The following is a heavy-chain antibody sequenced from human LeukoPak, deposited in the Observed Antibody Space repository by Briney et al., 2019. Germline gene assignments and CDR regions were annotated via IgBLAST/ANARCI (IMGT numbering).Heavy chain of an antibody. CDR3: ARDQRVFRRGYSGYDSGY. J-gene: IGHJ4*02. D-gene: IGHD5-12*01. CDR2: ISVYNGNT. Sequence: ASVKVSCKASGYTFTSYGISWVRQAPGQGLEWMGWISVYNGNTNYAQKLQGRVTMTTDTSTSTAYMELRSLRSDDTAVYYCARDQRVFRRGYSGYDSGYWGQGTLVTVFS. V-gene: IGHV1-18*01. CDR1: GYTFTSYG.